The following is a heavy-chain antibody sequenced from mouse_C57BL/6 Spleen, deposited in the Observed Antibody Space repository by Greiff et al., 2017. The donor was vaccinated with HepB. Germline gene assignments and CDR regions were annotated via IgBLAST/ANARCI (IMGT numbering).Heavy chain of an antibody. CDR1: GYTFTSYW. Sequence: QVQLQQPGAELVMPGASVKLSCKASGYTFTSYWMHWVKQRPGQGLEWIGEIDPSDSYTNYNQKFKGKSTLTVDKSSSTAYMHLSSLTSEDSAVYYGARAYYSNHDYWGQGTTLTVSS. CDR3: ARAYYSNHDY. J-gene: IGHJ2*01. D-gene: IGHD2-5*01. CDR2: IDPSDSYT. V-gene: IGHV1-69*01.